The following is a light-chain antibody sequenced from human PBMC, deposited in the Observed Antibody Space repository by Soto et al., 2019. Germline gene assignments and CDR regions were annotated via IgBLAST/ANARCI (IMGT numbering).Light chain of an antibody. CDR2: AAS. CDR3: QQYYTDPWT. CDR1: QGVSNY. V-gene: IGKV1-8*01. J-gene: IGKJ1*01. Sequence: AIRMTQSPSSLSASTGDGVTITCRASQGVSNYLAWYQQKPGQAPKVLIHAASTLQGGVPSRFSCSGSGTDFTLTISVLQSDDFATYYCQQYYTDPWTFGQGTKVDIK.